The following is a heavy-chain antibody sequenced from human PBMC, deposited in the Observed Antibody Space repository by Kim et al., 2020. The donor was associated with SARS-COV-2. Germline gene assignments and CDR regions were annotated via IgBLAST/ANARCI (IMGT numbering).Heavy chain of an antibody. Sequence: ESGKGRITHSRDNAKNTLYLQMNSLRAEDSAVYYCARIRYYDTGAYPFDYWGQGALVTVSS. CDR3: ARIRYYDTGAYPFDY. J-gene: IGHJ4*02. D-gene: IGHD3-22*01. V-gene: IGHV3-74*01.